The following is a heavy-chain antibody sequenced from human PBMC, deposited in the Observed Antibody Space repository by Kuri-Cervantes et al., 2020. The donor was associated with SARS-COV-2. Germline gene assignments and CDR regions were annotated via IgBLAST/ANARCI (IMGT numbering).Heavy chain of an antibody. CDR3: ARRARPDAFDI. Sequence: SETLSLTCAFYGESFSGYYWNWIRQSPGKGLEWIGEVNHRGSTNYNPSLKSRVTISVDTSSKQFSLHLGSVTAADTAVYYCARRARPDAFDIWGQGTMVTVSS. J-gene: IGHJ3*02. CDR2: VNHRGST. V-gene: IGHV4-34*01. CDR1: GESFSGYY.